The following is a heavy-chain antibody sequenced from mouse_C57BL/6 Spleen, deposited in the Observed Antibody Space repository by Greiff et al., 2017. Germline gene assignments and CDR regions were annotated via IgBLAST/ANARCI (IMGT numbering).Heavy chain of an antibody. CDR3: AREGAPPFAY. CDR2: ISDGGSYT. V-gene: IGHV5-4*01. J-gene: IGHJ3*01. Sequence: DVQLVESGGGLVKPGGSLKLSCAASGFTFSSYAMSWVRQTPEKRLEWVATISDGGSYTYYPDNVKGRFTISRDNAKNNLYLQMSHLKSEDTAMYYCAREGAPPFAYWGQGTLVTVSA. CDR1: GFTFSSYA.